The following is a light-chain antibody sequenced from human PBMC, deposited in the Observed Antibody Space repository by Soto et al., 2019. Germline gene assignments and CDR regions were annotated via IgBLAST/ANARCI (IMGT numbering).Light chain of an antibody. Sequence: QSVLTQPDSVSGSLEQSITISCAGTSSDVGSYEFVSWYQQVPGKAPKLVIYEGSKWPSGVSNRFSGSKSGNTASLTISGLQADDEGDYYCCSYAGGETYVFGTGTKVTVL. CDR1: SSDVGSYEF. J-gene: IGLJ1*01. V-gene: IGLV2-23*01. CDR2: EGS. CDR3: CSYAGGETYV.